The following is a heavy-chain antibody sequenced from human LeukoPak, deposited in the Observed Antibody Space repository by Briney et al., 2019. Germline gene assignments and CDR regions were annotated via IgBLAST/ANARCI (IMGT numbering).Heavy chain of an antibody. CDR3: AREAAAYDY. J-gene: IGHJ4*02. CDR1: GYTFTSYD. Sequence: ASVKVSCKASGYTFTSYDINWVRQATGQGVEGMGWMNPKSGKTGYAQKFQGRVTMTRNTSISTAYMELSSLRFEDTAVYYCAREAAAYDYWGQGTLVTVSS. D-gene: IGHD6-13*01. CDR2: MNPKSGKT. V-gene: IGHV1-8*01.